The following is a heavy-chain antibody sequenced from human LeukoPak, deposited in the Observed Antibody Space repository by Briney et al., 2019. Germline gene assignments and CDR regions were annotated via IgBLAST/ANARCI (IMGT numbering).Heavy chain of an antibody. Sequence: GASVKVSCKASGYTFSSYYLYWVRQAPGQGLEWMGIINPSAGSTSYAQKFQGRVTMTRDTSTSTVYMELSSLRSEGTAVYYCARAYYYDSSAYYPGGDYWGQGTLVTVSS. V-gene: IGHV1-46*01. CDR3: ARAYYYDSSAYYPGGDY. D-gene: IGHD3-22*01. J-gene: IGHJ4*02. CDR2: INPSAGST. CDR1: GYTFSSYY.